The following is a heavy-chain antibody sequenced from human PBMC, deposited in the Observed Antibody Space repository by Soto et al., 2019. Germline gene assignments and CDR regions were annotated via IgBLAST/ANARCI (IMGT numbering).Heavy chain of an antibody. Sequence: SETLSLTCAVYGGSFSGYYWSWIRQPPGKGLEWIGEINHSGSTNYNPSLKSRVTISVDTSKNQFSLKLSSVTAADTAVYYCARGGGFLEWFNQGSTLYYMDVWGKGTTVTVSS. CDR1: GGSFSGYY. CDR3: ARGGGFLEWFNQGSTLYYMDV. J-gene: IGHJ6*03. V-gene: IGHV4-34*01. D-gene: IGHD3-3*01. CDR2: INHSGST.